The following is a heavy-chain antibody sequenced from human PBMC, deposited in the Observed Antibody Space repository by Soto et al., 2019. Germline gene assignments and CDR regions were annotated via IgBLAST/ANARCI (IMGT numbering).Heavy chain of an antibody. V-gene: IGHV4-59*01. CDR3: ARTIYSYGPRFDY. CDR1: GGSISSYY. D-gene: IGHD5-18*01. Sequence: PSETLSLTCTVSGGSISSYYWSWIRQPPGKGLEWIGYIYYSGSTNYNPSLKSRVTISVDTSKNQFSLKLSSVTAADTAVYYCARTIYSYGPRFDYWGQGPLVTVSX. J-gene: IGHJ4*02. CDR2: IYYSGST.